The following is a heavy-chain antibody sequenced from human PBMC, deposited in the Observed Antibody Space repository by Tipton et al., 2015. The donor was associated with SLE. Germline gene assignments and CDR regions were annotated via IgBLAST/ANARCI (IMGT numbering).Heavy chain of an antibody. D-gene: IGHD1-1*01. Sequence: TLSLTCAVSGGSISSSNWWSWVRQPPGKGLEGIGEIYHSGSTNYNPSLKSRVTISVDTSKNQFSLKLSSVTAADTAVYYCARRRYNYYYFDYWGQGTLVTVSS. J-gene: IGHJ4*02. CDR1: GGSISSSNW. CDR3: ARRRYNYYYFDY. V-gene: IGHV4-4*02. CDR2: IYHSGST.